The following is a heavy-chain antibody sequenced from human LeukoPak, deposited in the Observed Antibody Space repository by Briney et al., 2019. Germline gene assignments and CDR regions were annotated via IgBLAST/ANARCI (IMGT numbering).Heavy chain of an antibody. V-gene: IGHV3-30*04. CDR2: ISYDGSKK. Sequence: GGSLSPSCAVSGFTFSIYAMHWVRQAPGKGLGWVAVISYDGSKKYYADSVKGRFTISRDNSKTTLYLQMNSLRAEDTAVYYCARPPYYYGSSGYPLAEYFQHWGQGTLVTVSS. CDR3: ARPPYYYGSSGYPLAEYFQH. CDR1: GFTFSIYA. D-gene: IGHD3-22*01. J-gene: IGHJ1*01.